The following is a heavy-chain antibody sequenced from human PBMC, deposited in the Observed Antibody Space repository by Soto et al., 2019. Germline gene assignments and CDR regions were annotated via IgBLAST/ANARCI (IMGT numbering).Heavy chain of an antibody. CDR1: GFTFNIYA. D-gene: IGHD5-12*01. J-gene: IGHJ4*02. CDR3: ARDQNAYSAYNYCFDF. Sequence: GESLKSSCASAGFTFNIYAFHLVRQAPGKGLEWLAVISHDGHNKRYADSVKGRFTISRDTPTKTVYLQMNSLRADDTAVYFCARDQNAYSAYNYCFDFWGQGALVTVSS. CDR2: ISHDGHNK. V-gene: IGHV3-30*03.